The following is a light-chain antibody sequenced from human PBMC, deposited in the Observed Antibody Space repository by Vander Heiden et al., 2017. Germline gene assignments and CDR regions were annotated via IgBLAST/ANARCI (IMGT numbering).Light chain of an antibody. CDR3: SSYTPSSTLEV. CDR1: SSDVGGYNY. CDR2: EVN. J-gene: IGLJ1*01. V-gene: IGLV2-14*01. Sequence: QSALTQPAPVSGSPGQSITISCTGTSSDVGGYNYVSWYQQYPGKVPKLIIYEVNNRPSGVSNRFSGSKSGNTASLTISGLQSEDEANYYCSSYTPSSTLEVFGRGTMVSVL.